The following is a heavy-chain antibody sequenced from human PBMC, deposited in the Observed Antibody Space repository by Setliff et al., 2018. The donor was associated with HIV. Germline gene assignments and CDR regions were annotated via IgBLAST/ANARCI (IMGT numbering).Heavy chain of an antibody. D-gene: IGHD4-17*01. CDR2: TRNEANSYTT. CDR1: GFTFGDYA. J-gene: IGHJ4*02. Sequence: PGGSLRLSCAASGFTFGDYAMSWVRQAPGKGLEWVGRTRNEANSYTTEYAASVKGRFTISRDDSKNSLYLQMNSLKTEDTAVYYCARGSTVGTAFDYWGQGTLVTVSS. V-gene: IGHV3-72*01. CDR3: ARGSTVGTAFDY.